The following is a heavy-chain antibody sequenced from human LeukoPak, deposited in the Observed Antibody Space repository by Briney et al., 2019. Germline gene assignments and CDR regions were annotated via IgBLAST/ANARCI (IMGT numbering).Heavy chain of an antibody. V-gene: IGHV3-74*01. CDR3: ARDYGFWSGYGFDY. D-gene: IGHD3-3*01. J-gene: IGHJ4*02. Sequence: GGSLRLSCAASGFTFSSYWMHWVRQAPGKGLVWVSRIHRDGSTTYYADSVKGRFTISRDNAKNTLYLQMNSLRAEDTAVYCCARDYGFWSGYGFDYWGQGTPLTVSS. CDR2: IHRDGSTT. CDR1: GFTFSSYW.